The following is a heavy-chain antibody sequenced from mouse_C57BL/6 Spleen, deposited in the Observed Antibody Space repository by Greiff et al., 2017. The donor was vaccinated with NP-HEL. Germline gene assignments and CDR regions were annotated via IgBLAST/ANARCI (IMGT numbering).Heavy chain of an antibody. CDR1: GFSFTSYG. J-gene: IGHJ4*01. V-gene: IGHV2-3*01. Sequence: QVQLKESGPGLVAPSPCLYISCTASGFSFTSYGVSWVRQPPGQGLEWLGDIWGGGSTNYSSALISSKSIRTDNTTTHASFKLNSLQTYDTATYYCAKPGDYDAMDYWGQGTSVTVSS. CDR3: AKPGDYDAMDY. CDR2: IWGGGST.